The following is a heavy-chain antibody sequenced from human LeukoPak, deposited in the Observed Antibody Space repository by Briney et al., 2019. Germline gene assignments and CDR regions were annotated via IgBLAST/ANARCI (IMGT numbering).Heavy chain of an antibody. J-gene: IGHJ4*02. Sequence: PSETLSLTCAVYGGSFSGFYWSWIRQPPGKGLEWIGAINHSGSTNYNPSLKSRVTISVDTSKNQFSLNLSSMTAADTAVYYCARSYTAAGTPFVYWGQGTLVTVSS. CDR3: ARSYTAAGTPFVY. D-gene: IGHD6-13*01. CDR1: GGSFSGFY. V-gene: IGHV4-34*01. CDR2: INHSGST.